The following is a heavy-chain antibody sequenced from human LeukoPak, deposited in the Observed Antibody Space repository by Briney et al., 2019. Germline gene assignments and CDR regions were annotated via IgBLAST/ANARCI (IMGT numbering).Heavy chain of an antibody. CDR2: IIPIFGTA. CDR1: GGTFSSYA. J-gene: IGHJ4*02. Sequence: SVTVSCTASGGTFSSYAISWVRQAPGQGLEWMGGIIPIFGTANYAQKFQGRVTITADESTSTAYMELSSLRSEDTAVYYCARGYYGSGSYSLDYWGQGTLVTVSS. V-gene: IGHV1-69*13. CDR3: ARGYYGSGSYSLDY. D-gene: IGHD3-10*01.